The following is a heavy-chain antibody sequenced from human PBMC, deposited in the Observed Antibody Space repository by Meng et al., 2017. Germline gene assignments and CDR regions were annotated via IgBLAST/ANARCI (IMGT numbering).Heavy chain of an antibody. J-gene: IGHJ4*02. CDR3: ARDYCPVGLCDRGSFDY. CDR1: GYTFTSYA. CDR2: LNAGNGDT. D-gene: IGHD2-8*02. V-gene: IGHV1-3*01. Sequence: VLPWQSGREVTDAGTSVKVYCKASGYTFTSYAMHWVRQDPGQSLESIGWLNAGNGDTKYSQYFQGRVLTTRDSSESTAYMELSRLRSEDTVVHYCARDYCPVGLCDRGSFDYWAQGTLVTVSS.